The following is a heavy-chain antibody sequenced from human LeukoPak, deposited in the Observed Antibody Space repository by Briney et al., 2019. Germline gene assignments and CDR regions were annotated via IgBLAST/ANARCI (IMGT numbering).Heavy chain of an antibody. CDR3: TREGSSSWYQGWFDP. J-gene: IGHJ5*02. CDR2: IRSKAYGGTT. V-gene: IGHV3-49*02. Sequence: PGGSLRLSCTVSGFTFTNYWMTWVRQAPGKGLEWVGFIRSKAYGGTTEYAASVKGRFTISRDDSKSIAYLQMNSLKTEDTAVYYCTREGSSSWYQGWFDPWGQGTLVTVSS. CDR1: GFTFTNYW. D-gene: IGHD6-13*01.